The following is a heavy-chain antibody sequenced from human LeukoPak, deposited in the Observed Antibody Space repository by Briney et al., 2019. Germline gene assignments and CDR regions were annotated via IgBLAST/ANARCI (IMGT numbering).Heavy chain of an antibody. Sequence: PSETLSLTCTVSGDSMHSYYWSWIRQSPEKGLEWIGRAYSGVNAYYNPSLQSRVTISVDKSNNQFSLDLAYVTAADTALYYCAREKSGTLTRAYYYIDVWGRGITVTVSS. CDR3: AREKSGTLTRAYYYIDV. J-gene: IGHJ6*03. V-gene: IGHV4-4*07. D-gene: IGHD1-26*01. CDR1: GDSMHSYY. CDR2: AYSGVNA.